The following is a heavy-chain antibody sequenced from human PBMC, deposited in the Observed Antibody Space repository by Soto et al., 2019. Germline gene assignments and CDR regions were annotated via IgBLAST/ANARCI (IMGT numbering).Heavy chain of an antibody. V-gene: IGHV3-7*01. CDR2: IKQDGSEK. CDR1: GFTFSSYW. CDR3: ARDVLVVPAARPLPAMYYSNYGYYYYYMDV. Sequence: GGSLRLSCAASGFTFSSYWMSWVRQAPGKGLEWVANIKQDGSEKYYVDSVKGRFTISRDNAKNSLYLQMNSLRAEDTAVYYCARDVLVVPAARPLPAMYYSNYGYYYYYMDVWGKGTTVTVSS. D-gene: IGHD2-2*01. J-gene: IGHJ6*03.